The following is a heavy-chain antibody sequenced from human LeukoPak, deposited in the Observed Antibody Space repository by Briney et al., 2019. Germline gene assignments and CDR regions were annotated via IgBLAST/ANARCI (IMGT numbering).Heavy chain of an antibody. CDR3: TSQGSGYDSPIDY. CDR2: ISSSSSYI. D-gene: IGHD5-12*01. CDR1: GFTFSSYA. J-gene: IGHJ4*02. Sequence: GGSLRLSCAASGFTFSSYAMSWVRQAPGKGLEWVSFISSSSSYIYYADSVKGRFTISRDNAKNSLFLQMNSLRVEDTALYYCTSQGSGYDSPIDYWGQGTLINVSS. V-gene: IGHV3-21*01.